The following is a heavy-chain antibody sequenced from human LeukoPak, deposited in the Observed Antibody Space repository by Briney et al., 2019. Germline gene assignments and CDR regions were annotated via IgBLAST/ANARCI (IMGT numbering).Heavy chain of an antibody. Sequence: SETLSLTCTVSGGSISSGDYYWSWVRQPPGKGLEWIGYIYYSGSTYYNPSLKSRVTISVDTSKNQFSLKLSSVTAADTAVYYCARDTPTNLKWYFDLWGRGTLVTVSS. CDR3: ARDTPTNLKWYFDL. J-gene: IGHJ2*01. CDR2: IYYSGST. CDR1: GGSISSGDYY. V-gene: IGHV4-30-4*08.